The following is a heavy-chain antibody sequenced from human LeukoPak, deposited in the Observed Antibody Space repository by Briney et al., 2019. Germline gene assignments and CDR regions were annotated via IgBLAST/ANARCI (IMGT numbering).Heavy chain of an antibody. CDR3: ALQDSYDLPFAF. J-gene: IGHJ4*02. D-gene: IGHD5-12*01. V-gene: IGHV3-30*03. CDR1: GFIFSSFG. CDR2: ISFDGADK. Sequence: SGGSLRLSCEGSGFIFSSFGMHWVRQVPGKGLEWVAFISFDGADKYYADSVKGRFTVFRDNPKSTLHLQLNSLRAEDTAVFYCALQDSYDLPFAFWGQGALVTVSS.